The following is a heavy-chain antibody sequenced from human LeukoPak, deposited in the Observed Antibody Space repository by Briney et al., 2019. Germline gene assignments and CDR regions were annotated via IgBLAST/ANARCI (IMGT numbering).Heavy chain of an antibody. CDR3: ARRAHCSSTSCHYYYYYYMDV. CDR2: IYRSGST. Sequence: PSETLSLTCAVSGYSISSGYYWGWIRQPPGKGLEWIGSIYRSGSTYYNPYLKSRVTISVDTSKNQVSLKLSSVTAADTAVYYCARRAHCSSTSCHYYYYYYMDVWGKGTTVAVSS. V-gene: IGHV4-38-2*01. CDR1: GYSISSGYY. D-gene: IGHD2-2*01. J-gene: IGHJ6*03.